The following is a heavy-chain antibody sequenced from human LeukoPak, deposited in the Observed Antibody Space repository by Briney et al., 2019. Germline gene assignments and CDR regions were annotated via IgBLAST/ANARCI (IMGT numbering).Heavy chain of an antibody. CDR3: ARDDYGDYLFAFDI. CDR1: GGTFSSYA. Sequence: GSSVKVSCKASGGTFSSYAISWVRQAPGQGLEWMGRIIPILGIANYAQKFQGRVTITADKSTSTAYMELSSLRSEDTAVYYCARDDYGDYLFAFDIWGQETMVTVSS. CDR2: IIPILGIA. D-gene: IGHD4-17*01. J-gene: IGHJ3*02. V-gene: IGHV1-69*04.